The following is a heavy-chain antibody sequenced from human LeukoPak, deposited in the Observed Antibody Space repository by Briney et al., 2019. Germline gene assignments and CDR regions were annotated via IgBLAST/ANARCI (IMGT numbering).Heavy chain of an antibody. J-gene: IGHJ4*02. Sequence: PSETLSLTCTVSGGSISSYYWSWIRQPPGKGLEWIGYIYYSGSTNYNPSLKSRVTISVDTSKNQFSLKLSSVIAADTAVYYCARGSVWFGSLSYFDYWGQGTLVTVSS. CDR1: GGSISSYY. CDR2: IYYSGST. CDR3: ARGSVWFGSLSYFDY. D-gene: IGHD3-10*01. V-gene: IGHV4-59*01.